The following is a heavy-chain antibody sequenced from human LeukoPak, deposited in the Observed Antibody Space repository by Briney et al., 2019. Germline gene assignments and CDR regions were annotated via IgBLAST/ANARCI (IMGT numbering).Heavy chain of an antibody. CDR3: ARDHEGYSSVHNQNWFDP. D-gene: IGHD6-25*01. CDR2: IYYSGST. V-gene: IGHV4-30-4*08. J-gene: IGHJ5*02. CDR1: GGSITSGDYY. Sequence: PSQTLSLTCTVSGGSITSGDYYWSWLRQPPGRGLEWIGYIYYSGSTYYNPSLKSRVTISVDTSKNQFSLKLSSVTAADTAVYYCARDHEGYSSVHNQNWFDPWGQGTLVTVSS.